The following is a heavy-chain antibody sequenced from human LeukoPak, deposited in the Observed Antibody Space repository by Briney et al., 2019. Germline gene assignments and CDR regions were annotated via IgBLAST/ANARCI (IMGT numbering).Heavy chain of an antibody. Sequence: GESLKISCTGSGYSFTSYWIGWVRQMPGNGLELIVINYPGASTTTYSPSFQAQVPISAAKSISPACLQWSRLKASHTAMYFCARRASSWWFAYWGQGTLVTVSS. CDR1: GYSFTSYW. CDR3: ARRASSWWFAY. D-gene: IGHD6-13*01. CDR2: NYPGASTT. J-gene: IGHJ4*02. V-gene: IGHV5-51*03.